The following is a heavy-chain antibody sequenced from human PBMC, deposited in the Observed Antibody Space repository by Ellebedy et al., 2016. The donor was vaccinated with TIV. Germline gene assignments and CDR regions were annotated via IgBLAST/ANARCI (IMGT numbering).Heavy chain of an antibody. J-gene: IGHJ4*02. CDR3: ARDNYYDSSGPDY. Sequence: GSLRLSXAVYGGSFSGYFWTWIRRPPGKGLEWIGEINHSGTTNYDPSLKSRVTISVDTSKNQFSLKLSSVTAADTAVYYCARDNYYDSSGPDYWGQGTLVTVSS. D-gene: IGHD3-22*01. CDR2: INHSGTT. CDR1: GGSFSGYF. V-gene: IGHV4-34*01.